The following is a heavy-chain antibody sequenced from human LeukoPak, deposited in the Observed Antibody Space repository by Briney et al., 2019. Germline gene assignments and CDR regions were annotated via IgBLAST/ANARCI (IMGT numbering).Heavy chain of an antibody. D-gene: IGHD3-10*01. J-gene: IGHJ3*02. CDR2: INHSGST. Sequence: KPSETLSLTCAVYGGSFSGYYWSWIRQPPGKGLEWTGEINHSGSTNYNPSLKGRVTISVDTSRNQSSLKLSSVTAADTAVYYCASQWFGELLGGDAFDIWGQGTMVTVFS. CDR3: ASQWFGELLGGDAFDI. V-gene: IGHV4-34*01. CDR1: GGSFSGYY.